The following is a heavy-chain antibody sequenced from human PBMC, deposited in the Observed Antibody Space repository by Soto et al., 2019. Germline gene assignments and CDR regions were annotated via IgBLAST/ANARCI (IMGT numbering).Heavy chain of an antibody. CDR1: GFPFSTYR. CDR3: TRVVGYTHPSDF. CDR2: ITANSDYT. Sequence: GGSLRLSCAASGFPFSTYRMSWVRRAPGKGLEWVSSITANSDYTYHADSLKGRFTISRDNAKSSLYLQMNNLRVDDTALYFCTRVVGYTHPSDFWGQGTQVTVSS. V-gene: IGHV3-21*01. D-gene: IGHD5-12*01. J-gene: IGHJ4*02.